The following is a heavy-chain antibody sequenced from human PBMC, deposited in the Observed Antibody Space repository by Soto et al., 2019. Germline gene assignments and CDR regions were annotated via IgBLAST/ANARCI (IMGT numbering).Heavy chain of an antibody. Sequence: SETVSLTCAVSGGSISSGGYSWSWIRQPPGKGLEWIGYIYHSGSTYYNPSLKSRVTISVDTSKNQFSLKLSSVTAADTAVYYCARRYGRAFDYWGQGTLVTVSS. J-gene: IGHJ4*02. V-gene: IGHV4-30-2*01. CDR1: GGSISSGGYS. CDR3: ARRYGRAFDY. D-gene: IGHD1-1*01. CDR2: IYHSGST.